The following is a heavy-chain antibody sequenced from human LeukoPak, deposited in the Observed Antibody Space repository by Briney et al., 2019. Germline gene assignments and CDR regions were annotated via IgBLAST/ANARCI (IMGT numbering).Heavy chain of an antibody. V-gene: IGHV3-21*01. CDR2: ISSSSSSI. J-gene: IGHJ4*02. Sequence: GSLRLSCAASGFTFSSYSMNWVRQAPGKGLEWVSSISSSSSSIYYADSVKGRFTISRDNAKNSLYLQMNSLRAEDTAVYYCARASGDIVETATMGSYWGQGTPVTVSS. D-gene: IGHD5-18*01. CDR1: GFTFSSYS. CDR3: ARASGDIVETATMGSY.